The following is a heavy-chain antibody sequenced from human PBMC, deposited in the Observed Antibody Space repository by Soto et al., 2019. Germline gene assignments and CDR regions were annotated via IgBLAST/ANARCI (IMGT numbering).Heavy chain of an antibody. CDR2: TRNKANSYTT. J-gene: IGHJ4*02. V-gene: IGHV3-72*01. CDR3: ARVHLPPLRPGGYYFDY. Sequence: GGSLRLSCAASGFTFSDHYMDWVRQAPGKGLEWVGRTRNKANSYTTEYAASVKGRFTISRDDSKNSLYLQMNSLKTEDTAVYYCARVHLPPLRPGGYYFDYWGQGTLVTVSS. D-gene: IGHD2-8*01. CDR1: GFTFSDHY.